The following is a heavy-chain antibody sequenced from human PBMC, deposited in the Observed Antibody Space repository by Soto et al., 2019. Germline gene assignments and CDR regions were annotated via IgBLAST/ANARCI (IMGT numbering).Heavy chain of an antibody. CDR1: GYTFTSYD. Sequence: QVQLVQSGAEVKKPGASVKVSCKASGYTFTSYDINWVRQATGQGLEWMGWMNPNSGNTGYAQRFQGRVTMTRNTSKSTAYMELSSLRSEDTAVYYCARAGITGTKYYYYYYYMDVWGKGTTVTVSS. V-gene: IGHV1-8*01. D-gene: IGHD1-7*01. CDR2: MNPNSGNT. J-gene: IGHJ6*03. CDR3: ARAGITGTKYYYYYYYMDV.